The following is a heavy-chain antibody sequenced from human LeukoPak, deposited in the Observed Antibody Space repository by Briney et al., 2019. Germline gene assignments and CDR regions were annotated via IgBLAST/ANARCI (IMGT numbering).Heavy chain of an antibody. CDR1: GFTFSSFW. J-gene: IGHJ4*02. Sequence: GGSLRLSCAASGFTFSSFWMTWVRQAPGKGLEWVANIKLDGSEKYYVDSVKGRFTVSRDNAKNSLYLQINSLRAEDTAVYYCARISSISYYFDYWGLGTLVTVSS. V-gene: IGHV3-7*01. CDR2: IKLDGSEK. CDR3: ARISSISYYFDY.